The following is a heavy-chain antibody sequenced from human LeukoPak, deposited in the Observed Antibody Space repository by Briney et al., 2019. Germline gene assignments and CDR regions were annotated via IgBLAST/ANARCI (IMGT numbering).Heavy chain of an antibody. V-gene: IGHV3-30*02. Sequence: GGSLRLSCAASGFTFRNSDMHWVRQAPGKGPEWVAFIQADGGNKYYADSVKGRFTISRDNSKNTLYLQMNSLRAEDTAVYFCARATWDPNYYYYMDVWGKGTTVTVSS. J-gene: IGHJ6*03. CDR3: ARATWDPNYYYYMDV. CDR1: GFTFRNSD. D-gene: IGHD1-26*01. CDR2: IQADGGNK.